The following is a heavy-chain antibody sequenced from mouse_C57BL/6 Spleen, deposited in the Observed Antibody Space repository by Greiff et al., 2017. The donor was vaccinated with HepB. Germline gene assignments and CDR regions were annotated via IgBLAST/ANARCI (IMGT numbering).Heavy chain of an antibody. Sequence: VQLQQSGAELVRPGASVKLSCTASGFNIKDDYMHWVKQRPEQGLEWIGWIDPENGDTEYASKFQGKATITADTSSNTAYLVLSSLTSEDTAVYFCTAGLPWFEYWGQGTLVTVSA. D-gene: IGHD2-4*01. CDR2: IDPENGDT. CDR3: TAGLPWFEY. V-gene: IGHV14-4*01. J-gene: IGHJ3*01. CDR1: GFNIKDDY.